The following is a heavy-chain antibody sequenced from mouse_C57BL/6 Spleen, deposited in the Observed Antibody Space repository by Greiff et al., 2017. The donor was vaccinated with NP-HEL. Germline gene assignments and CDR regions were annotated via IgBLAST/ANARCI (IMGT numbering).Heavy chain of an antibody. Sequence: QVQLQQSGAELMKPGASVKLSCKATGYTFTGYWIEWVKQRPGHGLEWIGEILPGSGSTNYNEKFKGKATFTADTSSNTAYMQLSSLTTEDSAIYYCARYYDYDVTGFAYWGQGTLVTVSA. J-gene: IGHJ3*01. V-gene: IGHV1-9*01. CDR3: ARYYDYDVTGFAY. CDR2: ILPGSGST. CDR1: GYTFTGYW. D-gene: IGHD2-4*01.